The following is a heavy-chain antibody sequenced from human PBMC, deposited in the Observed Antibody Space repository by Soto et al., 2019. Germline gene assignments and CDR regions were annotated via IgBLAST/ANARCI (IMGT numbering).Heavy chain of an antibody. CDR3: TRGQSGYSFFDF. D-gene: IGHD5-18*01. CDR1: GFTFSDYW. V-gene: IGHV3-74*01. J-gene: IGHJ4*02. CDR2: INNDGSST. Sequence: EVQLVESGGGLVQPGGSLRLSCTASGFTFSDYWMLWVRQAPGKGLVWVSRINNDGSSTVHGDPVKGRFTISRDNAKNTVYLEMHSLRAEDTAVYYCTRGQSGYSFFDFWGQGTLVTVSS.